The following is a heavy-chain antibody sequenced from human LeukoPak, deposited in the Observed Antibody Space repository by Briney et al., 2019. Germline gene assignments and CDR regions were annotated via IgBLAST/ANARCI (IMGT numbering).Heavy chain of an antibody. CDR3: AKDAQRGFDYSNSLQH. J-gene: IGHJ1*01. D-gene: IGHD4-11*01. CDR1: KFTFSHYA. CDR2: IWNDGSDK. V-gene: IGHV3-33*06. Sequence: PGGSPRLSCAASKFTFSHYAMHWVRQAPGKGLEWVAVIWNDGSDKYYADSVKGRFTVSRDNSRNILYLQMDSLRAEDTGVYYCAKDAQRGFDYSNSLQHWGPGTLVTVSS.